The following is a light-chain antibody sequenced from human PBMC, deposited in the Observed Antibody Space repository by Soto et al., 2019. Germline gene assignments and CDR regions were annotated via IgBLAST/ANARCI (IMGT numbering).Light chain of an antibody. CDR2: GAS. J-gene: IGKJ2*01. V-gene: IGKV3-15*01. Sequence: EIVMTQSPATLSVSPGERAALSCRASQSVNSNFAWYQQKPGQAPRLLIYGASTRATDIPARFSGSGSGTECTLTISSLQSEDFAVYYCQQYNNWPYTFGQGTKLEIK. CDR1: QSVNSN. CDR3: QQYNNWPYT.